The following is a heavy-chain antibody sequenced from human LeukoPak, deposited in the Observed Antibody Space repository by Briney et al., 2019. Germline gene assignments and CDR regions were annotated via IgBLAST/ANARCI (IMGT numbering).Heavy chain of an antibody. CDR1: GFTFSSYA. CDR2: ISYDGSNK. J-gene: IGHJ6*02. Sequence: QPGRSLRLSCAASGFTFSSYAMHWVRQAPGKGLEWVAVISYDGSNKYYADSVKGRFTISRDNSKNTLYLQMNSLRAEDTAVYYCAREQLVGGNGMDVWAKGPRSPSP. V-gene: IGHV3-30-3*01. CDR3: AREQLVGGNGMDV. D-gene: IGHD6-6*01.